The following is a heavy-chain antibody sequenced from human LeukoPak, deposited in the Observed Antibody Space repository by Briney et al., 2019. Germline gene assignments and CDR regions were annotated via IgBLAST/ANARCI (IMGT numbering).Heavy chain of an antibody. CDR1: GFTFSSYG. CDR2: ISYDGSNK. D-gene: IGHD6-19*01. V-gene: IGHV3-30*18. J-gene: IGHJ4*02. CDR3: AKDPGIAVAGILGY. Sequence: GGSLRLSCAASGFTFSSYGMHWVRQAPGKGLEWVAVISYDGSNKYYADSVKGRFTISRDNSKNTLYLQMNSLRAEDTAVYYCAKDPGIAVAGILGYWGQGTLVTVSS.